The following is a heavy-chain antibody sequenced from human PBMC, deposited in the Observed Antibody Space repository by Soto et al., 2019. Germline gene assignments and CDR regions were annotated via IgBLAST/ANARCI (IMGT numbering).Heavy chain of an antibody. J-gene: IGHJ2*01. CDR3: AKRVWYFDR. Sequence: EVQLVESGGGLVQPGGSLRLSCAASGFTFSSYWMTWVRQAPGKGLEWVANIKQDGSKKYYVDSVKGRFTISRDNAKNSLYLQMSSLRAEDTAVYYCAKRVWYFDRWGRGTLVTVSS. CDR2: IKQDGSKK. V-gene: IGHV3-7*01. CDR1: GFTFSSYW.